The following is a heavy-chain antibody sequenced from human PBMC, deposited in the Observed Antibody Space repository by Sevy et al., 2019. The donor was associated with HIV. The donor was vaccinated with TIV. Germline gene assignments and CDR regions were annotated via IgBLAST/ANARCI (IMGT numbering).Heavy chain of an antibody. CDR2: ISYDGSNK. Sequence: GGSLRLSCAASGFTFSSYAMHWVRQAPGKGLEWVAVISYDGSNKYYADSVKGRFTISRDNSKNTLYLQMNSLRAEDTAVYYCARGLSSIAARHTTIYYYYGMDVWGQGTTVTVSS. V-gene: IGHV3-30-3*01. CDR1: GFTFSSYA. D-gene: IGHD6-6*01. J-gene: IGHJ6*02. CDR3: ARGLSSIAARHTTIYYYYGMDV.